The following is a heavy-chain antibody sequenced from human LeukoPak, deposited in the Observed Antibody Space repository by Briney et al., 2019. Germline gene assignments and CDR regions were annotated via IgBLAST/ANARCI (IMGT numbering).Heavy chain of an antibody. CDR2: ISGSGGST. D-gene: IGHD1-1*01. CDR1: GFTFSSYA. Sequence: PGGSLRLSCAASGFTFSSYAMSWVRQAPGKGLEWVSAISGSGGSTYYADSVKGRFTISRDNSKNTLYLQMNSLRAEDTAVYYCARAWTVRVDLDAFDIWGQGTMVTVSS. V-gene: IGHV3-23*01. CDR3: ARAWTVRVDLDAFDI. J-gene: IGHJ3*02.